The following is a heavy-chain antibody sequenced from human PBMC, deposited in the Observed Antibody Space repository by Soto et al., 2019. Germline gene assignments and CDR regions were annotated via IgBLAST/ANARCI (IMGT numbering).Heavy chain of an antibody. D-gene: IGHD6-13*01. CDR2: IDPSDSYT. CDR3: ARRGIAAAGTDYGMDV. V-gene: IGHV5-10-1*01. Sequence: GESLTISCTCSGHSFTRYWISWVRQMPGKGLEWMGRIDPSDSYTNYSPSFQGHVTISADKSISTAYLQWSSLKASDTAMYYCARRGIAAAGTDYGMDVWGQGTTVTFSS. J-gene: IGHJ6*02. CDR1: GHSFTRYW.